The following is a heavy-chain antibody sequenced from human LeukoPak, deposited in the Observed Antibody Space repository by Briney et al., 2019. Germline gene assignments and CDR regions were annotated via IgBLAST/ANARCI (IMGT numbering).Heavy chain of an antibody. CDR1: GGSISSDSYH. J-gene: IGHJ4*02. D-gene: IGHD1-14*01. Sequence: PSETLSLTCTVSGGSISSDSYHWGWIRQPPGEGLEWIGSIYHSGSTYYNPSLKSRVTISVDTSKNQFSLKLSSVTAADTAVYYCASIESPVSSFDYWGQGTLVTVSS. V-gene: IGHV4-39*07. CDR3: ASIESPVSSFDY. CDR2: IYHSGST.